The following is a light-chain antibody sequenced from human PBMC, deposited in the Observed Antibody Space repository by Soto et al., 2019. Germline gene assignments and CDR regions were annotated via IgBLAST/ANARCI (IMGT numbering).Light chain of an antibody. J-gene: IGKJ1*01. CDR2: AAS. V-gene: IGKV3-20*01. CDR3: QQYAGSPRT. CDR1: QTITSNY. Sequence: EIVLTQSPGTLSLSPGERATLSCRASQTITSNYLAWYQQKAGQAPRLLIYAASSRATGISDRFSGSGSGTDFTLTSSRLDPEYFAVYYCQQYAGSPRTFGLGTMVEI.